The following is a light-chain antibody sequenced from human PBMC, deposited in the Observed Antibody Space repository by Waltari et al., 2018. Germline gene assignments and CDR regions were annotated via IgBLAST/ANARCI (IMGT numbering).Light chain of an antibody. V-gene: IGKV1-39*01. CDR3: QQSYSTLAYT. J-gene: IGKJ2*01. CDR1: QTIRTF. CDR2: AAS. Sequence: SPSSLSASVGDRVTITCRASQTIRTFLNWYQQKPGTAPNLLIYAASNLQSGVPSRFSGSGSGTDFTLTISSLQPEDFATYYCQQSYSTLAYTFGQGTKLEIK.